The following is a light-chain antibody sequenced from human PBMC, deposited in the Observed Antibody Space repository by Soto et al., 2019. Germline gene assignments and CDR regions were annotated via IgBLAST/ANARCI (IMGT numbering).Light chain of an antibody. CDR1: QSISSW. CDR3: QQYNSYSPCT. Sequence: DIQMTQSPSTLSASVGDRVTITCRASQSISSWLAWYQQKPGKAPKLLIYDASSLESGVPSRFKGSGSGTEFNLTISSLQPDDFATYYCQQYNSYSPCTFGQGTKVEIK. CDR2: DAS. V-gene: IGKV1-5*01. J-gene: IGKJ1*01.